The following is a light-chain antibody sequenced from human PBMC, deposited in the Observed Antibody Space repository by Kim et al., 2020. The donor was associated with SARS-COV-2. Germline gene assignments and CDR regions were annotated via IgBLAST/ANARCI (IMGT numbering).Light chain of an antibody. J-gene: IGKJ1*01. V-gene: IGKV3-11*01. CDR2: DAS. CDR1: QDVGNY. Sequence: SLSPGERATLSCRANQDVGNYLAWYQQKPGQAPRLLIHDASYRAAGTPARFSGSGSGTDFTLTISSLEPEDFATYYCLQRTNWPATFGQGTKLEI. CDR3: LQRTNWPAT.